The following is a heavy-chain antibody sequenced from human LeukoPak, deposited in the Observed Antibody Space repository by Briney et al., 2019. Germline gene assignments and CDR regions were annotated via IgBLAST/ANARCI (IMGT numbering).Heavy chain of an antibody. D-gene: IGHD3-16*02. CDR3: AKTLNRRTYYDYVWGSYRYLTPDAFDI. CDR1: GFAFSSYA. V-gene: IGHV3-23*01. Sequence: GGTLRLSCAASGFAFSSYAMSWVREAPGKGLEWVSTISNIDDSTSYADSLKGRFTIPRAHSKNTLYLQMNSLRAEDTAVYYCAKTLNRRTYYDYVWGSYRYLTPDAFDIWGQGTMVTVSS. CDR2: ISNIDDST. J-gene: IGHJ3*02.